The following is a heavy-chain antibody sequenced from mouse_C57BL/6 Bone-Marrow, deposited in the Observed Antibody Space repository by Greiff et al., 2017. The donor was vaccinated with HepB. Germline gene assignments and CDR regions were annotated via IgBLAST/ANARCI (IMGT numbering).Heavy chain of an antibody. CDR3: ERDAEGDYYGCAY. J-gene: IGHJ3*01. CDR2: SRNKASDYTT. CDR1: GFTFSDFY. D-gene: IGHD1-1*01. Sequence: EVQRVESGGGLVQSGRSLRLSCATSGFTFSDFYMEWVRQAPGKGLEWMAASRNKASDYTTEYSASVKGRFIVSRDTSHSILYLQKNALRAEDTANYYWERDAEGDYYGCAYWGQGTLVTVSA. V-gene: IGHV7-1*01.